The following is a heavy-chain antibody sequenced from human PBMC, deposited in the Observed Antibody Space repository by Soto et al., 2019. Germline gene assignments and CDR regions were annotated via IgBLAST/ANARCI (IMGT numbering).Heavy chain of an antibody. V-gene: IGHV3-15*01. CDR3: TTDRANWGPPLDY. J-gene: IGHJ4*02. Sequence: GGSLRLSCAASGFTFSNAWMSWVRQAPGKGLEWVGRNKSKTDGGTTDYAAPVKGRFTISRDDSKNTLYLQMNSLKTEDTAVYYCTTDRANWGPPLDYLGQGTLVTVS. CDR2: NKSKTDGGTT. CDR1: GFTFSNAW. D-gene: IGHD7-27*01.